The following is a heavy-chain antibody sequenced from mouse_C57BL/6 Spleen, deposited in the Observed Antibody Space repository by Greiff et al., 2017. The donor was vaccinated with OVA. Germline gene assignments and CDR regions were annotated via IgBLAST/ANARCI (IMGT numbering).Heavy chain of an antibody. V-gene: IGHV1-53*01. J-gene: IGHJ2*01. CDR3: ARGGVDYYGSTPYFDY. D-gene: IGHD1-1*01. CDR1: GYTFTSYW. Sequence: QVQLQQPGTELVKPGASVKLSCKASGYTFTSYWMHWVKQRPGQGLEWIGNINPSNGGTNYNEKFKSKATLTVDKSSSTAYMQLSSLTSEDSAVYYCARGGVDYYGSTPYFDYWGQGTTLTVSS. CDR2: INPSNGGT.